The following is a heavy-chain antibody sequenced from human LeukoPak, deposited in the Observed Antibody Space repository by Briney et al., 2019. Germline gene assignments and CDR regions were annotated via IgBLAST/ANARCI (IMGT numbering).Heavy chain of an antibody. J-gene: IGHJ5*02. V-gene: IGHV7-4-1*02. Sequence: ASVKVSCKASGYTFTSYAMNWVRQAPGQGLEWMGWINTNTGNPTYAQGFTGRFVLSLDTSVSTAYLQISSLKAEDTAVYYCARVITPLYSSGWKNWFDPWGQGTLVTVSS. D-gene: IGHD6-19*01. CDR3: ARVITPLYSSGWKNWFDP. CDR2: INTNTGNP. CDR1: GYTFTSYA.